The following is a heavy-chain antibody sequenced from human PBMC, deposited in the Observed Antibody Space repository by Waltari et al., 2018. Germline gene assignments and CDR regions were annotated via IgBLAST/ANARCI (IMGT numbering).Heavy chain of an antibody. J-gene: IGHJ4*02. CDR2: IYWNDDK. CDR3: AHRPVPKSPFDY. D-gene: IGHD6-6*01. Sequence: QITLKESGPTLVKPTQTLTLTCTFSGFSLSTSGVGVGWIRQPPGKALEWLALIYWNDDKRYSPSLKSRLTITKDTSKTQVVLTMTNMDPVDTATYYCAHRPVPKSPFDYWGQGTLVTVSS. V-gene: IGHV2-5*01. CDR1: GFSLSTSGVG.